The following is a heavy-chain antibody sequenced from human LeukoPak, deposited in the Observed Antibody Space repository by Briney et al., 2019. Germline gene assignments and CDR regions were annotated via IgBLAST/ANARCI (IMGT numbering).Heavy chain of an antibody. Sequence: SETLSLTCTVSGGSISSYYWSWIRQPPGKGLEWIGEINHSGSTNYNPSLKSRVTISVDTSKNQFSLKLSSVTAADTAVYYCAREVAYCGGDCYSRGIWFDPWGQGTLVTVSS. CDR1: GGSISSYY. CDR2: INHSGST. J-gene: IGHJ5*02. D-gene: IGHD2-21*02. CDR3: AREVAYCGGDCYSRGIWFDP. V-gene: IGHV4-59*01.